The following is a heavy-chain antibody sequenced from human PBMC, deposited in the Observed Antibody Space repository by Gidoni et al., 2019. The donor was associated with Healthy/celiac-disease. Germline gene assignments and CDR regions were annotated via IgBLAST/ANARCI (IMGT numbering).Heavy chain of an antibody. CDR1: GGSFSGYY. Sequence: QVQLQQWGAGLLKPSETLSLTCAVYGGSFSGYYWSWIRQPPGKGLEWIGEINHSGSTNYNPSLKSRVTISVDTSKNQFSLKLSSVTAADTAVYYCARGLANNWFDPWGQGTLVTVSS. J-gene: IGHJ5*02. CDR2: INHSGST. CDR3: ARGLANNWFDP. V-gene: IGHV4-34*01.